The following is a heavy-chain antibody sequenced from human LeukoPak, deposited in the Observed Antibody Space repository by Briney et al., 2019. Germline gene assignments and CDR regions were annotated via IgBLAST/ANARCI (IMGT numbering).Heavy chain of an antibody. Sequence: GGSLRLSCAASGFSLSNYWMSWVRQAPGKGLEWVANINQDGSDRYYVDSVMGRFTISKDNAKNSVYLQMNSLRPEDTAIYYCAWYGVTHGLDVWGQGTTVTVSS. CDR2: INQDGSDR. D-gene: IGHD3-10*01. J-gene: IGHJ6*02. V-gene: IGHV3-7*01. CDR1: GFSLSNYW. CDR3: AWYGVTHGLDV.